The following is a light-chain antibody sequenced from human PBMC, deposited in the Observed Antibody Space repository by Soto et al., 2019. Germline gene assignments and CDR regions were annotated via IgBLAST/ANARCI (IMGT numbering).Light chain of an antibody. CDR2: GVD. CDR1: YSDIGAYDS. Sequence: QSVLTQPASVSGSPGQSITVSCTGTYSDIGAYDSVSWYHHLPGRAPKLLIYGVDRRPSGISYRFSASKSGNTASLTISGLQAEDEADYYCTSYTTATTYVFGTGTKLTVL. V-gene: IGLV2-14*01. CDR3: TSYTTATTYV. J-gene: IGLJ1*01.